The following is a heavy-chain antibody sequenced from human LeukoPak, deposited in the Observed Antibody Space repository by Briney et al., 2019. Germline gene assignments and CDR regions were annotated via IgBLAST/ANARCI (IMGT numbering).Heavy chain of an antibody. Sequence: ASVKVSCKASGYTFTSYGISWVRQAPGQGLEWMGWISAYNGNTDYAQKLQGRVTMTTDTSTSTAYMELRSLRSDDTAVYYCARGPVGRYCSGGSCYRGFDYWGQGTLVTVSS. CDR3: ARGPVGRYCSGGSCYRGFDY. J-gene: IGHJ4*02. CDR2: ISAYNGNT. D-gene: IGHD2-15*01. CDR1: GYTFTSYG. V-gene: IGHV1-18*01.